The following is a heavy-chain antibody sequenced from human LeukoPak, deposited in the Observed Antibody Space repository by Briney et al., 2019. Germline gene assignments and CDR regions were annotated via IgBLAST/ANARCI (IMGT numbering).Heavy chain of an antibody. CDR1: GFTFSSYG. CDR3: AQAWRWLQLNY. J-gene: IGHJ4*02. CDR2: MSYDGSNK. D-gene: IGHD5-24*01. Sequence: GGSLRLSCAASGFTFSSYGMHWVRQAPGKGLEWVAVMSYDGSNKYYADSVKGRFTISRDNSRTTLYLQMNSLRDEDTAVYYCAQAWRWLQLNYWGQGTLVTVSS. V-gene: IGHV3-30*18.